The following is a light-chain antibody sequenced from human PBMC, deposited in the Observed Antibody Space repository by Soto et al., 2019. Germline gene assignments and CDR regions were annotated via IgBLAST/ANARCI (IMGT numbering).Light chain of an antibody. CDR1: QSVSSS. J-gene: IGKJ2*01. Sequence: EIVMTQSPATLSVSPGERATLSCRASQSVSSSLAWFQQKPGQAPRLLIYAASARATGIAARLSGSGSGTEFTLTISSLQSVDFAVYYCLQHKSWPFTFGQGTKLEIK. CDR2: AAS. CDR3: LQHKSWPFT. V-gene: IGKV3-15*01.